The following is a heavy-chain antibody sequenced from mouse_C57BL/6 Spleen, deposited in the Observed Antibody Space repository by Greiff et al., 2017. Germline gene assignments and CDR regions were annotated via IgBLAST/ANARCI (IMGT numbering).Heavy chain of an antibody. CDR2: ISSGSSTI. CDR3: ARPDYGSSYPYYFDY. Sequence: EVKLMESGGGLVKPGGSLKLSCAASGFTFSDYGMHWVRQAPEKGLEWVAYISSGSSTIYYADTVKGRFTISRDNAKNTLFLQMTSLRSEDTAMYYCARPDYGSSYPYYFDYWGQGTTLTVSS. J-gene: IGHJ2*01. CDR1: GFTFSDYG. D-gene: IGHD1-1*01. V-gene: IGHV5-17*01.